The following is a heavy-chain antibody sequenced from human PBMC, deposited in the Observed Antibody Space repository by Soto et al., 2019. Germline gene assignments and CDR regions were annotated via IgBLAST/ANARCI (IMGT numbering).Heavy chain of an antibody. Sequence: VQMVQSGAEVKKPGSSVTVSCKASGGTCGNSAISWVRQAPGQGLEWMGGIIPIFPTPDYAQKFQGRVTISPDESTTTAYMQLTSLTSADTAVYYCARDNDRQHLGGNDYYGIDVWCQWTKVTVSS. V-gene: IGHV1-69*05. CDR1: GGTCGNSA. D-gene: IGHD2-8*01. J-gene: IGHJ6*02. CDR2: IIPIFPTP. CDR3: ARDNDRQHLGGNDYYGIDV.